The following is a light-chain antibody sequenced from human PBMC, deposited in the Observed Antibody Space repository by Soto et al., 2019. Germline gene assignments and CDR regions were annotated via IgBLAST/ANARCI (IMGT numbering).Light chain of an antibody. Sequence: QSLLTQPASVSGSPGQSITISCTGTSSDVGGYNYVSWYQQHPGKAPKLMIYDVSNRPSGVSNRFSGSKSGNTASLTISGLQAEDEADYYCSSYTSSSLHVFGTGTKVTVL. J-gene: IGLJ1*01. CDR2: DVS. CDR1: SSDVGGYNY. CDR3: SSYTSSSLHV. V-gene: IGLV2-14*03.